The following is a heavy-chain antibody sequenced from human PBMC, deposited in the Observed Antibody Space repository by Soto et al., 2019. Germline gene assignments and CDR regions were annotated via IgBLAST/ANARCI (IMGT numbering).Heavy chain of an antibody. J-gene: IGHJ4*02. D-gene: IGHD2-8*01. Sequence: PSETLSLTCTVSGGSVSNSNYYWGCVRQSPGKGLEWIGSVYYRGRSYSKSSVKSRVTISVDTSKNQFSLNLNSVTASDTAVYYCVSQRTSVLTQAYFDDWGPGALVTVSS. CDR3: VSQRTSVLTQAYFDD. CDR1: GGSVSNSNYY. V-gene: IGHV4-39*01. CDR2: VYYRGRS.